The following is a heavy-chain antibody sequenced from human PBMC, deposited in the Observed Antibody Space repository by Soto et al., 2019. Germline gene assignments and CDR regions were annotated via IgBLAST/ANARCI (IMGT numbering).Heavy chain of an antibody. J-gene: IGHJ5*02. CDR1: GFSLNTGGPG. CDR2: IYWTDDK. Sequence: QITLKESGPTLVKPTQTLTLTCTFSGFSLNTGGPGVGWIRQPPGKALEWLTLIYWTDDKRYSPSLKSRLTNTKDTSKNQVVLIITNMDPVHTATYYCAHRGYGDYPRDNWFDPWGQGTLVTVSS. CDR3: AHRGYGDYPRDNWFDP. D-gene: IGHD4-17*01. V-gene: IGHV2-5*01.